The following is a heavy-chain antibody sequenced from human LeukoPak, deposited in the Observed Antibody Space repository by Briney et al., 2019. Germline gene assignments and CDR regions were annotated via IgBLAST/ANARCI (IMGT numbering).Heavy chain of an antibody. CDR3: ARGADHGGSYYPD. V-gene: IGHV3-74*01. CDR1: GFRFSNSW. J-gene: IGHJ4*02. CDR2: MKTDGTRI. D-gene: IGHD3-10*01. Sequence: GGSLSLSCAASGFRFSNSWMYWVRQGTGKGPVWVSRMKTDGTRIEYADSVKGRFTISRDNAKNTLFLQMSSLRVEDTAVYYCARGADHGGSYYPDWGQGTRVTVSS.